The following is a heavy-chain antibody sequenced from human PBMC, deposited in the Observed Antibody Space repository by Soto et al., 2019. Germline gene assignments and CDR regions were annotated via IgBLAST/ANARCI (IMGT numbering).Heavy chain of an antibody. CDR1: GGSISSSSYY. CDR3: ATTSPQIDSSRQPPGFDY. D-gene: IGHD6-13*01. Sequence: SETLSLTCTVSGGSISSSSYYWGWIRQPPGKGLEWIGSIYYSGSTYYNPSLKSRVTISVDTSKNQFSLKLSSVTAADTAVYYCATTSPQIDSSRQPPGFDYWGQGTLVTVSS. CDR2: IYYSGST. J-gene: IGHJ4*02. V-gene: IGHV4-39*01.